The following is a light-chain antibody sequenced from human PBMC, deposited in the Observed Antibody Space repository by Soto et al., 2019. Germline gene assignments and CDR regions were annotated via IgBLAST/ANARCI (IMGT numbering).Light chain of an antibody. CDR1: QTISSN. CDR3: QQYHNWPPQYT. V-gene: IGKV3-15*01. J-gene: IGKJ2*01. CDR2: GAS. Sequence: EIVMTQSPATLSVSPGERATVSCRASQTISSNLAWYQQKPGQSPRLLIHGASTRATGVPARFSGSGYGTDFTLTISSLQSEDFAVYYCQQYHNWPPQYTFGQGTKLQIK.